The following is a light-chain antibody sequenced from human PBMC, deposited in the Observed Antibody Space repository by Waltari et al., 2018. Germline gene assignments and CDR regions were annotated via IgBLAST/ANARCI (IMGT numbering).Light chain of an antibody. CDR1: QSVLSSSKNKNY. V-gene: IGKV4-1*01. J-gene: IGKJ4*01. CDR2: WAS. Sequence: DIVVTQSPDSLAVCLGERATLTCKSSQSVLSSSKNKNYLAWYQQKPGQPPKLLIYWASTREAGVPDRFSGSGSGTEFTLTISSLQAEDVAIYYSQQYYSIPLSFGGGTKVEIK. CDR3: QQYYSIPLS.